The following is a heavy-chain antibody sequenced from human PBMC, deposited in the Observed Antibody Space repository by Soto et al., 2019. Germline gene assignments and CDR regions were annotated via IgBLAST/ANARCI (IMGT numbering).Heavy chain of an antibody. CDR2: ITHTGST. D-gene: IGHD2-21*01. CDR3: WAAVQKFDF. CDR1: GESLSAHT. V-gene: IGHV4-34*01. J-gene: IGHJ4*02. Sequence: QVQLHQCGGGLLNPPETLALTCAVFGESLSAHTCAWIRQPPGKGLESIGEITHTGSTNYNPSLQSCVTGSLASSKIQFSLKMTERALSHQECDVWWAAVQKFDFRGQGTLVTVSS.